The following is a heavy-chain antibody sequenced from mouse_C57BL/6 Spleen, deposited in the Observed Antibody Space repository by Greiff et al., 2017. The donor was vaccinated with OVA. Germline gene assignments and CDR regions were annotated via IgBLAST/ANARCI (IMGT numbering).Heavy chain of an antibody. D-gene: IGHD1-1*01. Sequence: VQLQQSGAELVKPGASVKISCKASGYAFSSYWMNWVKQRPGKGLEWIGQIYPGDGDTNYNGKFKGKATLTADKSSSTAYMQLSSLTSEDSAVYFCARWGSSPPFDYWGQGTTLTVSS. J-gene: IGHJ2*01. CDR2: IYPGDGDT. V-gene: IGHV1-80*01. CDR3: ARWGSSPPFDY. CDR1: GYAFSSYW.